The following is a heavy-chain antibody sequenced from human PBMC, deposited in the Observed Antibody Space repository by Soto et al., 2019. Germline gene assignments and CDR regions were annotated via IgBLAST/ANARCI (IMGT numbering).Heavy chain of an antibody. D-gene: IGHD5-12*01. CDR3: AKVRKLSGYDYPDFDY. Sequence: GGSLRLSCAASGFTFSSYAMSWVRQAPGKGLEWVSAISGSGGSTYYADSVKGRFTISRDNSKNTLYLQMNSLRAEDTAVYYCAKVRKLSGYDYPDFDYWGQGTLVTVSS. V-gene: IGHV3-23*01. CDR2: ISGSGGST. J-gene: IGHJ4*02. CDR1: GFTFSSYA.